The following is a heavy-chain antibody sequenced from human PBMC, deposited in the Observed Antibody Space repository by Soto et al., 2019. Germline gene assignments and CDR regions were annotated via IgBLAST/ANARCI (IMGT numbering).Heavy chain of an antibody. D-gene: IGHD5-12*01. V-gene: IGHV4-31*03. CDR1: GGSISSGGYY. J-gene: IGHJ5*02. CDR3: ARSAGSEMATITEWFDP. CDR2: IYYSGST. Sequence: SETLSLTCTVSGGSISSGGYYWSWIRQHPGKGLEWIGYIYYSGSTYYNPSLKSRVTISVDTSKNQFSLKLGSVTAADTAVYYCARSAGSEMATITEWFDPWGQGTLVTVSS.